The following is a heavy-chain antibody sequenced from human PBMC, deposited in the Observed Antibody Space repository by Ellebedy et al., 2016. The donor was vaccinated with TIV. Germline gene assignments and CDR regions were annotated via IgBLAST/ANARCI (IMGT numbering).Heavy chain of an antibody. CDR1: GYTFTSYG. V-gene: IGHV1-2*02. CDR3: ARVVPAAKGPIDY. Sequence: ASVKVSCXASGYTFTSYGISWVRQAPGQGLEWMGWINPNSGGTNYAQKFQGRVTMTRDTSISTAYMELSRLRSDDTAVYYCARVVPAAKGPIDYWGQGTLVTVSS. CDR2: INPNSGGT. D-gene: IGHD2-2*01. J-gene: IGHJ4*02.